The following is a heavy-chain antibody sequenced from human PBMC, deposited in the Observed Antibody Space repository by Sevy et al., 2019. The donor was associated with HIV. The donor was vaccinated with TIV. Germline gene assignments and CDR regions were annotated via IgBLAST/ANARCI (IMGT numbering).Heavy chain of an antibody. D-gene: IGHD6-25*01. V-gene: IGHV3-30*02. CDR2: VRYSGSDK. Sequence: GGSLRLSCAASGFTFSSYGMHWVRQAPGRGLEWVVFVRYSGSDKYYADSVKGRFTISRDYSKNTLYLEMNSLRAEDTAFYYCAKDQRGYLDYWGQGTLVTVSS. CDR1: GFTFSSYG. J-gene: IGHJ4*02. CDR3: AKDQRGYLDY.